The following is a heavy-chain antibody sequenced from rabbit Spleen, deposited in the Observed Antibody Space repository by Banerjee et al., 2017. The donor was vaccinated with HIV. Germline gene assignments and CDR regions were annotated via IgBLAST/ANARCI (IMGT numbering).Heavy chain of an antibody. Sequence: QEQLVESGGGLVQPEGSLTLTCTASGFSFSSNYYMCWVRQATGKGLEWIGTIWTGSTSITWYANWALGRFTISKTSSTTVTLQLNSLTAADTATYFCARDPNYASGHYIYSFWGPGTLVTVS. V-gene: IGHV1S45*01. CDR1: GFSFSSNYY. D-gene: IGHD1-1*01. J-gene: IGHJ4*01. CDR2: IWTGSTSIT. CDR3: ARDPNYASGHYIYSF.